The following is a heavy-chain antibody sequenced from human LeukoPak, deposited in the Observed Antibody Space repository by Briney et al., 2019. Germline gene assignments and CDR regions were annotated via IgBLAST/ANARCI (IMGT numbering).Heavy chain of an antibody. D-gene: IGHD2/OR15-2a*01. CDR3: AGENSLLSYWFDP. J-gene: IGHJ5*02. CDR2: IYTSGST. V-gene: IGHV4-4*07. CDR1: GGSISSYY. Sequence: SETLSLTCTVSGGSISSYYWSWIRQPAGKGLEWIGRIYTSGSTNYNPSLKSRVTMSVDTSRNQFSLKLSSVTAADTAVYYCAGENSLLSYWFDPWGQGTLVTVSS.